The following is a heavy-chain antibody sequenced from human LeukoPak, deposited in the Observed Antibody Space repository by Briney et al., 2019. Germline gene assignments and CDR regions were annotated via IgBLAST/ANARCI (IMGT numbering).Heavy chain of an antibody. Sequence: ASVKVSCKASGGTFSSYAISWVRQAPGQGLEWMGGIIPIFGTANYAQKFQGRVTITADESTSTAYMELSSLRSEDTAVYYCARNMGSGYFPFDYWGQGTLVTVSS. J-gene: IGHJ4*02. D-gene: IGHD3-3*01. V-gene: IGHV1-69*13. CDR3: ARNMGSGYFPFDY. CDR2: IIPIFGTA. CDR1: GGTFSSYA.